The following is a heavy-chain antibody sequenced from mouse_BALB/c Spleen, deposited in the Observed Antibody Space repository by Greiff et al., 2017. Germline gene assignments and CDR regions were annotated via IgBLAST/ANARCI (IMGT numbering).Heavy chain of an antibody. D-gene: IGHD1-2*01. V-gene: IGHV1S81*02. CDR2: INPSNGRT. CDR1: GYTFTSYW. CDR3: AITTATPYYFDG. Sequence: VQLQQPGAELVKPGASVKLSCKASGYTFTSYWMHWVKQRPGQGLEWIGEINPSNGRTNYNEKFKSKATLTVDKSSSTAYMQLSSLTSEDSAVYYCAITTATPYYFDGWGQGTTLTVSS. J-gene: IGHJ2*01.